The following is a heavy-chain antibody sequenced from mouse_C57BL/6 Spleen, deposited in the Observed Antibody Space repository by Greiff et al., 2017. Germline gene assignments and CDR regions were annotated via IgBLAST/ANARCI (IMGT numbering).Heavy chain of an antibody. V-gene: IGHV14-4*01. J-gene: IGHJ2*01. CDR3: TSPDYYGSSLYDFDY. D-gene: IGHD1-1*01. CDR1: GFNFKDDY. CDR2: IDPENGDT. Sequence: EVQLQQSGAELVRPGASVKLSCTASGFNFKDDYMHWVKQRPEQGLEWIGWIDPENGDTEYASKFQGKATITADTSSNTAYLQLSSLTSEDTAVXYCTSPDYYGSSLYDFDYWGQGTTLTVSS.